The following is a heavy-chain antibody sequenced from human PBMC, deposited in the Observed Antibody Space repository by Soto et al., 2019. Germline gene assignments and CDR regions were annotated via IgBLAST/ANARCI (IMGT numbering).Heavy chain of an antibody. V-gene: IGHV3-11*05. CDR3: ARECKYCSSMDSLDV. CDR1: GFTCSDYY. J-gene: IGHJ6*02. Sequence: QVQLVESGGGSGKPGGSLRLSCAASGFTCSDYYITWIRQAPGKGLEWLSYTSRSNSHTIYADPVKGRFTISRDNAKNPLYLKRNSLRAEDTAVYYCARECKYCSSMDSLDVWGQGTMVTVSS. D-gene: IGHD2-2*01. CDR2: TSRSNSHT.